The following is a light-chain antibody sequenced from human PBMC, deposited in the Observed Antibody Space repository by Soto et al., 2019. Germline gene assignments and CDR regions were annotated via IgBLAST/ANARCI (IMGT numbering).Light chain of an antibody. V-gene: IGKV3D-20*02. CDR2: GAS. CDR1: QSVGSNY. J-gene: IGKJ5*01. CDR3: QQRSDWPPIT. Sequence: EFVLTQSPGTLSLSPGERATLSCRASQSVGSNYLAWYQQKPGQAPRLLIYGASSRATGIADRFSGSGSGTDFTLTISSLEPEDFAVYYCQQRSDWPPITFGHGTRLEIK.